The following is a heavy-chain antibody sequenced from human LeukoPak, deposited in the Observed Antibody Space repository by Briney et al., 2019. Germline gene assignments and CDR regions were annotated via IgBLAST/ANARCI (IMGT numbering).Heavy chain of an antibody. CDR2: INWSGVNT. J-gene: IGHJ4*02. CDR3: ARPRPHDYYFDL. D-gene: IGHD1-1*01. CDR1: GFTFDDYG. V-gene: IGHV3-20*04. Sequence: PGGSLRLSCAASGFTFDDYGMSWVRQAPGKGLEWVSGINWSGVNTGYADSVKGRFTISRDNAKSSLYLQMNNLRVEDTALYYCARPRPHDYYFDLWGQGTPVTVSS.